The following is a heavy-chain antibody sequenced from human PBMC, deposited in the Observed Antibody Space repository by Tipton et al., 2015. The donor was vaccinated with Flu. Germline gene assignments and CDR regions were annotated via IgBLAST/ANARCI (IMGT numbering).Heavy chain of an antibody. CDR2: IKQDGSET. CDR1: GFPFSAYW. CDR3: ARASTSRAHLDD. Sequence: SLGLSCAASGFPFSAYWMNWVRQAPGKGLEWVANIKQDGSETSVVDSAKGRFDISRDNARNALYLQMNSLTAEDTAVYYCARASTSRAHLDDWGQGTLVTVSS. V-gene: IGHV3-7*04. D-gene: IGHD5/OR15-5a*01. J-gene: IGHJ4*02.